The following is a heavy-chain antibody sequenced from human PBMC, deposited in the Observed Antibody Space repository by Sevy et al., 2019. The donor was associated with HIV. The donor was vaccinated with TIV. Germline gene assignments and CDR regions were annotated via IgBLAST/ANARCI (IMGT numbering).Heavy chain of an antibody. CDR2: IYPGDSDT. CDR1: GYSFTSYW. D-gene: IGHD6-19*01. V-gene: IGHV5-51*01. Sequence: GESLKISCKGSGYSFTSYWIGWVRQMPGKGLEWMGIIYPGDSDTRYSPSFQGQVTISAEKSISTAYLQWSSLKASDTAMYYCARRGIAVAGMTYYYGMDVWGQGTTITVSS. CDR3: ARRGIAVAGMTYYYGMDV. J-gene: IGHJ6*02.